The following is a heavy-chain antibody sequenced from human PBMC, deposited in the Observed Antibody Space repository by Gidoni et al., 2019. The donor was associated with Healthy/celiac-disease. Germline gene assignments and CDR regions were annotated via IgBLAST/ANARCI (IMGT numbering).Heavy chain of an antibody. Sequence: QVQLQESGPGLAKPSQTLSLTCTVPGGPISSCCYYWSWIRQHPGKGLEWIGYHYYSGSTYYNPSLKSRVTISVDASKNQFSLKLSSVTAADTAVYYCARAEGDLYYYYYGMDVWGQGTTVTVSS. CDR3: ARAEGDLYYYYYGMDV. CDR2: HYYSGST. V-gene: IGHV4-31*03. CDR1: GGPISSCCYY. D-gene: IGHD2-21*02. J-gene: IGHJ6*02.